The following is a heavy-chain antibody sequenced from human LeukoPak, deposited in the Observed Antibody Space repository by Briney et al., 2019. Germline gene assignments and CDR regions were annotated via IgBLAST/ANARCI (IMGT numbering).Heavy chain of an antibody. CDR3: ARVFSSSWYLDY. V-gene: IGHV4-39*01. J-gene: IGHJ4*02. CDR2: IYYSGST. D-gene: IGHD6-13*01. CDR1: GGSISSSSYY. Sequence: SETLSLTCTVSGGSISSSSYYWGWIRQPPGKALEWIGSIYYSGSTYYNPSLKSRVTISVDTSKNQFSLKLSSVTAADTAVYYCARVFSSSWYLDYWGQGTLVTVSS.